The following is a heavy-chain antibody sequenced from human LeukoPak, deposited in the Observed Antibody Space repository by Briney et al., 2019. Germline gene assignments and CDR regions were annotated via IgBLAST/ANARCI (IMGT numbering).Heavy chain of an antibody. V-gene: IGHV3-21*01. CDR1: GFTFSSYS. J-gene: IGHJ4*02. CDR2: ISSSSSYI. D-gene: IGHD3-22*01. Sequence: TGGSLRLSCAASGFTFSSYSMNWVRQAPGKGLEWVSSISSSSSYIYYADSVKGRFTISRDNAKNSLYLQMNSLRAEDTAVYYCATLNYYDSSEADYWGQGTLVTVSS. CDR3: ATLNYYDSSEADY.